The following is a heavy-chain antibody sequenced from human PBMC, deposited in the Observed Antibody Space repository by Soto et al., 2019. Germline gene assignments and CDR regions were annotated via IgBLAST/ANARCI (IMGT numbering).Heavy chain of an antibody. CDR3: AKVVSMVRGVIITPEAPYYFDY. Sequence: GGSLRLSCAASGFTFSSYAMSWVRQAPGKGLEWVSAISGSGGSTYYADSVKGRFTISRDNSKNTLYLQMNSLRAEDTAVYYCAKVVSMVRGVIITPEAPYYFDYWGQGTLVTVSS. J-gene: IGHJ4*02. D-gene: IGHD3-10*01. V-gene: IGHV3-23*01. CDR1: GFTFSSYA. CDR2: ISGSGGST.